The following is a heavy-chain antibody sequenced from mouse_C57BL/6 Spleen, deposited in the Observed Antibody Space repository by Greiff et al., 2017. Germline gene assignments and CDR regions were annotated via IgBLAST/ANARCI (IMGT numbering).Heavy chain of an antibody. CDR2: ISCGGDYS. Sequence: EVMLVESGEGLVKPGGSLKLSCAASGFTFSSYAMSWVRQTPEKRLEWVAYISCGGDYSYYADTVKGRFTISSDKARNTLYLQLSSLKSEDTAMDYCAKDYDGSGGGFAYWGQGTLVTVSA. D-gene: IGHD1-1*01. V-gene: IGHV5S21*01. CDR1: GFTFSSYA. CDR3: AKDYDGSGGGFAY. J-gene: IGHJ3*01.